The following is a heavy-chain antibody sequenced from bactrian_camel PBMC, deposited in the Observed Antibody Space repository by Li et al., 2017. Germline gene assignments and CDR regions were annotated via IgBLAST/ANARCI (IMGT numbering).Heavy chain of an antibody. CDR2: ITRGGDTV. D-gene: IGHD7*01. Sequence: VQLVESGGDLVQPGGSLRLSCATSGFPFSSAAMSWVRQTPGKGLEWVSAITRGGDTVFYADSVKGRSTVSRDNAKNTMYLQMNSLKPEDAAMYYCAAGVLPSYDGGQCSYYKSSTQGTQVTVS. V-gene: IGHV3S40*01. J-gene: IGHJ4*01. CDR1: GFPFSSAA.